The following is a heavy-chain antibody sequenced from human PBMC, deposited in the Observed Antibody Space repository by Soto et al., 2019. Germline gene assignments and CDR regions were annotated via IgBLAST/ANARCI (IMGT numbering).Heavy chain of an antibody. Sequence: SETLSLTCTVSGGSISSYYWSWIRQPPGKGLEWIGYIYYSGSTNYNPSLKSRVTISVDTSKNQFSLKLSSVAAADTAVYYCARDEAYYGSGSYYWWFDPWGQGTLVTVSS. CDR1: GGSISSYY. D-gene: IGHD3-10*01. CDR2: IYYSGST. J-gene: IGHJ5*02. V-gene: IGHV4-59*01. CDR3: ARDEAYYGSGSYYWWFDP.